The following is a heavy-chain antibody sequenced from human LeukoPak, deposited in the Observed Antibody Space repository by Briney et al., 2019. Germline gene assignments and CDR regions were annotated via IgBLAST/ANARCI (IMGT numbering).Heavy chain of an antibody. CDR1: GFTFGDYS. J-gene: IGHJ4*02. D-gene: IGHD4-11*01. CDR3: ARDYNDHSNSLIDY. V-gene: IGHV3-20*04. CDR2: INGNGGTT. Sequence: PGGSLTLSCAASGFTFGDYSMIWVRQPAGKELEWVSGINGNGGTTAYADSVKSPFTISRDNANNSLYLQIDSLRAEDSALYYCARDYNDHSNSLIDYWGQGTLVTVSS.